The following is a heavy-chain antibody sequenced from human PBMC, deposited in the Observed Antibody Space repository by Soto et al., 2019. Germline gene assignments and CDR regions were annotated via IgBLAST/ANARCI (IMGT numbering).Heavy chain of an antibody. Sequence: LSLTCTVSGGSISSGGYYWSWIRQHPGKGLEWIGYIYYSGSTYYNPSLKSRVTISVDTSKNQFSLKLSSVTAADTAVYYCARDGKVGYTMKIDPWDQGTLVTVSS. D-gene: IGHD3-22*01. J-gene: IGHJ5*02. CDR1: GGSISSGGYY. CDR2: IYYSGST. CDR3: ARDGKVGYTMKIDP. V-gene: IGHV4-31*03.